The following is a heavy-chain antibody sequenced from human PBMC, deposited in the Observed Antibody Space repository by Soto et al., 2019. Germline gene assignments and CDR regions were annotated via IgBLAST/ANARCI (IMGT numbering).Heavy chain of an antibody. CDR2: ILNDGSNR. Sequence: QVQLVESGGGVVQPGRSLRLSCAASEFTFSNYGMHWVRQAPGKGLEWVAVILNDGSNRYHADSVKDRFTIPRDNSKNTLYLQMNSLGAEDTAVYYCARDDEYSGNGMDVWGEGTTVTVSP. CDR3: ARDDEYSGNGMDV. D-gene: IGHD3-10*01. J-gene: IGHJ6*04. CDR1: EFTFSNYG. V-gene: IGHV3-33*01.